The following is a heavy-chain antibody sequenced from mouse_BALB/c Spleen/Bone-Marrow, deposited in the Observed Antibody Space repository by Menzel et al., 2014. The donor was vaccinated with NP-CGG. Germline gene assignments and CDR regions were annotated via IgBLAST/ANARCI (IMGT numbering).Heavy chain of an antibody. Sequence: EVQGVESGGGLVQPGGPRKLSCAASGFTFXSFGMHWVRQAPEKGLEWVAYISSGSSTIYYADTVKGRFTISRDNPKNTLFLQMTSLRSEDTAMYYCARSGIGYYYGSNSYAMDYWGQGTSVTVSS. CDR3: ARSGIGYYYGSNSYAMDY. CDR2: ISSGSSTI. J-gene: IGHJ4*01. CDR1: GFTFXSFG. D-gene: IGHD1-1*01. V-gene: IGHV5-17*02.